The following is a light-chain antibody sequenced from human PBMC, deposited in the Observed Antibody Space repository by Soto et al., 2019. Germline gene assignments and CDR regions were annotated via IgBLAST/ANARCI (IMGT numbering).Light chain of an antibody. CDR1: QSVSSN. Sequence: EIVMTQSPGTLSVSPGERATLSCRASQSVSSNLAWYQQQPGQGPRLLIYGASTRAAGIPARFSGSGSGTEFTLTISSLQSEDFAVYYCQQYHNSPTFGQGTKVDI. CDR3: QQYHNSPT. CDR2: GAS. V-gene: IGKV3D-15*01. J-gene: IGKJ1*01.